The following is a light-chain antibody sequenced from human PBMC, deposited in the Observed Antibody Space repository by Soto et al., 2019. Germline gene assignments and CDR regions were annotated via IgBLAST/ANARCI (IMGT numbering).Light chain of an antibody. CDR3: QQYYSTPPT. CDR1: QSVLFSSNNKNY. Sequence: DIVMTQSPDSLAVSLGERATINRKSSQSVLFSSNNKNYLAWYQQKPGQPPNLLIYWASTRESGVPDRFSGSGSGTDFTLTISSLQAEDVAVYYCQQYYSTPPTFGQGTKVEIK. V-gene: IGKV4-1*01. CDR2: WAS. J-gene: IGKJ1*01.